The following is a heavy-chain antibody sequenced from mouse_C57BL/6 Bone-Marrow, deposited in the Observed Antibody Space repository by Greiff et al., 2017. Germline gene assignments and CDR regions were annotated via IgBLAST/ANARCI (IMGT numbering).Heavy chain of an antibody. V-gene: IGHV1-81*01. J-gene: IGHJ4*01. D-gene: IGHD1-1*02. CDR3: ARWSYYYLPMDY. Sequence: VQLVESGAELARPGASVKLSCKASGYTFTSYGISWVKQRTGQGLEWIGEIYPRSGNTYYNEKFKGKATLTADKSSSTAYMELRSLTSEDSAVYFCARWSYYYLPMDYWGQGTSVTVSS. CDR2: IYPRSGNT. CDR1: GYTFTSYG.